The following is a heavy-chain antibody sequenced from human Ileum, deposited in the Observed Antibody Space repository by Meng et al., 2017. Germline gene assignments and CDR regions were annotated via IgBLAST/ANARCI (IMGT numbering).Heavy chain of an antibody. CDR3: ARGGPWFDP. J-gene: IGHJ5*02. CDR1: GGSFSGYY. V-gene: IGHV4-34*01. CDR2: INHSGST. Sequence: QVRLQQWGAGLLKPSETLSLPCSGYGGSFSGYYWSWIRQPPGKGLEWIGEINHSGSTNYNPSLKSRVTISVDTSKNQFSLKLSSVTAADTAVYYCARGGPWFDPWGQGTLVTVSS.